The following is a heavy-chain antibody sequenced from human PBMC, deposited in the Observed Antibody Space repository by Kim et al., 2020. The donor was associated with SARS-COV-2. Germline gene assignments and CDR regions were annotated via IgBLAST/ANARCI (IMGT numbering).Heavy chain of an antibody. D-gene: IGHD6-19*01. CDR3: AREGGTTVAGTFYYGMDV. Sequence: KSRVTISVDTSKNQFSLKLGSVTAADTAVYYCAREGGTTVAGTFYYGMDVWGQGTTVTVSS. V-gene: IGHV4-31*02. J-gene: IGHJ6*02.